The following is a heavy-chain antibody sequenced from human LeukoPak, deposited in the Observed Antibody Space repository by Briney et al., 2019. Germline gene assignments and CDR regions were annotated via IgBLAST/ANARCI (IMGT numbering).Heavy chain of an antibody. J-gene: IGHJ5*02. Sequence: AETLSLTCTVSGGSISSYYWSWIRQPPGKGLEWIGYIYTSGSTNYNPSLKSRVTISVDTSKNQFSLKLSSVTAADTAVYYYARRGSSTSYNWFDPWGQGTLVTVSS. CDR1: GGSISSYY. CDR3: ARRGSSTSYNWFDP. CDR2: IYTSGST. D-gene: IGHD2-2*01. V-gene: IGHV4-4*09.